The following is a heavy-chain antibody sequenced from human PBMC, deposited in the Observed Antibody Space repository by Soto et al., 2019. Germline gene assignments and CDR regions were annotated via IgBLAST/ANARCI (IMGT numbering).Heavy chain of an antibody. V-gene: IGHV3-23*01. Sequence: GGSLRLSCATSGFTFSSYAMTWVRQAPGKGLEWVSTFNGNGGLTYYADSVKGRFTISRDNSKNTLYLQMDSLRAEDTAIYYCAKDNSLHWFDPWGQGTLVTVSS. D-gene: IGHD2-15*01. CDR1: GFTFSSYA. CDR2: FNGNGGLT. CDR3: AKDNSLHWFDP. J-gene: IGHJ5*02.